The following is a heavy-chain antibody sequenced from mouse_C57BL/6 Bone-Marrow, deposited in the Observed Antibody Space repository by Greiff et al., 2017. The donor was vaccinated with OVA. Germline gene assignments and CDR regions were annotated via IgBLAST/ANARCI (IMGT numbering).Heavy chain of an antibody. CDR2: INPSSGYT. V-gene: IGHV1-7*01. Sequence: VKLMESGAELAKPGASVKLSCKASGYTFTSYCMHWVKQRPGQGLEWIGYINPSSGYTKYNQKFKGKATLTAEKSSSTAYLQLSSLTYDDSAVYYCARCPFAYWGQGTLVTVSA. CDR1: GYTFTSYC. J-gene: IGHJ3*01. CDR3: ARCPFAY.